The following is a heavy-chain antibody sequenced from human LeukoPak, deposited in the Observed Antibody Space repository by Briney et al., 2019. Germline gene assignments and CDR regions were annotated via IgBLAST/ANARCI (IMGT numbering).Heavy chain of an antibody. Sequence: PSETLSLTCSVSGDSIRSHYWSWIRQPPGKRPGWIGHVFFTGSTTYNPTLEGRVTISIDTSGSQFSLKLTSVTAADTAVYYCARVEWELLGAHLWGQGILLSVSS. CDR2: VFFTGST. J-gene: IGHJ4*02. V-gene: IGHV4-59*11. CDR3: ARVEWELLGAHL. D-gene: IGHD1-26*01. CDR1: GDSIRSHY.